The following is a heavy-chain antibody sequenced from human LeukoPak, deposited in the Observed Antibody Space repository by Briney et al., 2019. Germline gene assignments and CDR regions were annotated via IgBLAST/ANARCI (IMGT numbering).Heavy chain of an antibody. CDR2: MNPNSGNT. CDR3: ASEVATTFNWFVP. CDR1: GYTFTSYD. D-gene: IGHD5-12*01. V-gene: IGHV1-8*01. J-gene: IGHJ5*02. Sequence: ASVKVSCKASGYTFTSYDINWVRQATGQGLEWMGWMNPNSGNTGYAQKFQGRVTMTRNTSISTAYMELSSLRSDDTVVYYCASEVATTFNWFVPWGQGTLVTVSS.